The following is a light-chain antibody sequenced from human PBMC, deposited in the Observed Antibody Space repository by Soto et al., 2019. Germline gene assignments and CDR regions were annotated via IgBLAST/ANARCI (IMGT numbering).Light chain of an antibody. CDR1: QYISTY. V-gene: IGKV1-39*01. CDR3: QQSYSNPRT. CDR2: DAS. Sequence: DILMTQSPSSLSASVGDRVTITCRASQYISTYLNWYQQKPGKAPKLLIYDASSLQGGVPSRFSGSGFATDFTLTISSLQPEDFATYYCQQSYSNPRTFGQGTKVDIK. J-gene: IGKJ1*01.